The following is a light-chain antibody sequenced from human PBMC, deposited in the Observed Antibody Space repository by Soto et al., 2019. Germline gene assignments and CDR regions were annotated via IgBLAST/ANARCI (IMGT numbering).Light chain of an antibody. V-gene: IGKV3-15*01. Sequence: EIVMTQSRATLSVSPGERATLSCRASQSVSSDLAWYQQKPGQAPRLLIYDASSRATGIPARFSGSGSGTEFTLTISGLQSEDFAVYYCQQYNNWPPLYTFGQGTRLEIK. CDR2: DAS. J-gene: IGKJ2*01. CDR3: QQYNNWPPLYT. CDR1: QSVSSD.